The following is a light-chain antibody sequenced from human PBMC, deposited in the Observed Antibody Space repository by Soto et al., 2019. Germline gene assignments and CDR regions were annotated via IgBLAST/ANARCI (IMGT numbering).Light chain of an antibody. CDR2: EVN. Sequence: QSALTQPASVSGSPGQSITISCSGTTSDVGGYDVVSWYQQHPGKAPKLMIFEVNQRPSGVSDRFSGSKSGNTASLTISGRQAGDEADYYCCSFAGSSTFWVFGGGTKVTVL. J-gene: IGLJ3*02. CDR3: CSFAGSSTFWV. V-gene: IGLV2-23*02. CDR1: TSDVGGYDV.